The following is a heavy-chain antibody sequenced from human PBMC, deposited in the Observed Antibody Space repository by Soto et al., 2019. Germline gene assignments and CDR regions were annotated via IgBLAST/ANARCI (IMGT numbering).Heavy chain of an antibody. CDR3: AKDRNSNYPYNWFDP. D-gene: IGHD4-4*01. J-gene: IGHJ5*02. V-gene: IGHV3-23*01. CDR1: GFTFSSYA. Sequence: EVQLLESGGGLVQPGGSLRLSCAASGFTFSSYAMSWVRQAPGKGLEGASAISGSGGGTFYADSVKGRFTTPRDNPKNTLYLQMNSLRAEDTAVYYCAKDRNSNYPYNWFDPWGQGTLVTVCS. CDR2: ISGSGGGT.